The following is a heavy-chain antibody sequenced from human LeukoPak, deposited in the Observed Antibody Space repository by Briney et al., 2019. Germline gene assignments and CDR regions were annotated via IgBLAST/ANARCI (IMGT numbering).Heavy chain of an antibody. CDR3: ARVPYYYGSGSYSSKPIDY. CDR2: IYYSGST. Sequence: SETLSLTCTVSGGSISSYYWSWIRQPPGKGLEWIGYIYYSGSTNYNPSLKSRVTISVDTSKNQFSLKLSSVTAADTAVYYCARVPYYYGSGSYSSKPIDYWGQGTLVTVSS. CDR1: GGSISSYY. J-gene: IGHJ4*02. D-gene: IGHD3-10*01. V-gene: IGHV4-59*01.